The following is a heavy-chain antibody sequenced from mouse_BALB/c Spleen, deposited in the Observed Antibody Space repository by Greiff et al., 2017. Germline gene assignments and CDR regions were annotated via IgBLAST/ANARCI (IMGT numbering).Heavy chain of an antibody. J-gene: IGHJ4*01. Sequence: ESGPGLVKPSQSLSLTCSVTGYSITSGYYWNWIRQFPGNKLEWMGYISYDGSNNYNPSLKNRISITRDTSKNQFFLKLNSVTTEDTATYYCAGLYGNYGFYAMDYWGQGTSVTVSS. D-gene: IGHD2-1*01. CDR3: AGLYGNYGFYAMDY. CDR1: GYSITSGYY. V-gene: IGHV3-6*02. CDR2: ISYDGSN.